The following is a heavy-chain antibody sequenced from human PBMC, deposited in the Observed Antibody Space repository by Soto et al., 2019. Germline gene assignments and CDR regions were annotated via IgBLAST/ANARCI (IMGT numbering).Heavy chain of an antibody. CDR3: ARGGNMVRGVISDY. D-gene: IGHD3-10*01. CDR2: INSDGSST. CDR1: RFTFSSYW. Sequence: EVQLVESGGGLVQPGGSLRLSCAASRFTFSSYWMHWVRQAPGKGLVWVSRINSDGSSTSYADSVKGRFTISRDNAKNTLYLQMNSLRAEDTAVYYCARGGNMVRGVISDYWGQGTLVTVSS. J-gene: IGHJ4*02. V-gene: IGHV3-74*01.